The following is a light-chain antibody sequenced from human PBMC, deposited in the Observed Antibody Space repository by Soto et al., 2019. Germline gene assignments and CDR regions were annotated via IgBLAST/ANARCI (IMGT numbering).Light chain of an antibody. Sequence: EITLTQSPGTLSLSPGERATLSCRASQNVLSNLAWYQQKPGQAPRLLIYGASTRATDIPARFSGSGSGTQFTLTIVSLQSFVFSYCDQRDYLTCPRPFGQGTRLDIK. J-gene: IGKJ1*01. CDR1: QNVLSN. V-gene: IGKV3-15*01. CDR2: GAS. CDR3: RDYLTCPRP.